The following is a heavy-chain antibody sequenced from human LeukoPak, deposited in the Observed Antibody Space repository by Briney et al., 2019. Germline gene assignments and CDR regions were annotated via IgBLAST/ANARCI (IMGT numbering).Heavy chain of an antibody. CDR3: ARHVVGSSWYEYYYMDV. D-gene: IGHD6-13*01. CDR1: GGSISSSSYY. Sequence: PSETLSLTCTVSGGSISSSSYYWGWIRQPPGKGLEWIGSIYYSGSTYYNPSLKSRVTISVDTSKNQFSLKLSSVTAADTAVYYCARHVVGSSWYEYYYMDVWGKGTTVTVSS. J-gene: IGHJ6*03. V-gene: IGHV4-39*01. CDR2: IYYSGST.